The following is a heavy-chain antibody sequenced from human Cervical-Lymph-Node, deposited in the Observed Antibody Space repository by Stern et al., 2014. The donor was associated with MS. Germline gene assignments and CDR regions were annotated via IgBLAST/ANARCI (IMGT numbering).Heavy chain of an antibody. CDR2: IYTDDRT. J-gene: IGHJ3*02. CDR3: ARAIFGVNTAAMAPDAFDT. Sequence: EVQLVESGGGLIQPGGSLRLSCAAPGFTVSNNYMSWVRQAPGKGLEWVSLIYTDDRTYYAGYVMRRFTISRDSTKNKLFLQMNSLRAEDTAVYYCARAIFGVNTAAMAPDAFDTWGQGTMVTVSS. D-gene: IGHD3-3*01. CDR1: GFTVSNNY. V-gene: IGHV3-53*01.